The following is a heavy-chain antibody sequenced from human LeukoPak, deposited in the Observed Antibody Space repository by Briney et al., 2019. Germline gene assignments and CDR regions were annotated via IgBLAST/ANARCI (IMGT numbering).Heavy chain of an antibody. V-gene: IGHV3-23*01. J-gene: IGHJ6*03. CDR1: GFTFSDYF. D-gene: IGHD3-10*01. CDR2: ISASGGST. CDR3: AKVMKGSERLTMVRGVIIKTAGLYYMDV. Sequence: GGSLRLSCAASGFTFSDYFMTWVRQAPGEGLEWVSSISASGGSTNYADSVKGRFTISRNNSKNTVYLQMNSLRAEDTAVYYCAKVMKGSERLTMVRGVIIKTAGLYYMDVWGKGTTVTVSS.